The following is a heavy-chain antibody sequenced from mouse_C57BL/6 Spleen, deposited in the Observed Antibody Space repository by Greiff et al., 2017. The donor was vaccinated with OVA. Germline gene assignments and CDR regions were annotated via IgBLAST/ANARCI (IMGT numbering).Heavy chain of an antibody. CDR3: ASDDRDRGFDY. V-gene: IGHV5-4*01. D-gene: IGHD2-14*01. Sequence: EVHLVESGGGLVKPGGSLKLSCAASGFTFSSYAMSWVRQTPEKRLEWVATISDGGSYTYYPDNVKGRFTISRDNAKNNLYLQMSHLKSEDTAMYYCASDDRDRGFDYWGQGTTLTVSS. CDR2: ISDGGSYT. J-gene: IGHJ2*01. CDR1: GFTFSSYA.